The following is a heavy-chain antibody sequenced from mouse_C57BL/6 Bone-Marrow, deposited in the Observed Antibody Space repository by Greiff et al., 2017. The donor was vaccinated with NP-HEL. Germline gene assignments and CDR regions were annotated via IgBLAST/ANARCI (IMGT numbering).Heavy chain of an antibody. CDR1: GYTFTNYW. J-gene: IGHJ2*01. D-gene: IGHD1-1*01. Sequence: QVQLKESGAELVRPGTSVKMSCKASGYTFTNYWIGWAKQRPGHGLEWIGDIYPGGGYTNYNEKFKGKATLTADKSSSTAYMQFSSLTSEDSAIYYCARSGRYYYGSRAFDYWGQGTTLTVSS. CDR2: IYPGGGYT. CDR3: ARSGRYYYGSRAFDY. V-gene: IGHV1-63*01.